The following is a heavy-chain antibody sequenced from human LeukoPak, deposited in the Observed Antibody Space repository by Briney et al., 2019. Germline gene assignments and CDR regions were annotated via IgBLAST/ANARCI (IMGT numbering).Heavy chain of an antibody. V-gene: IGHV3-23*01. CDR1: GVTFSSYA. CDR3: AKDRAARTHYYYYMDV. Sequence: GGSLRLSCAASGVTFSSYAMSWVRQAPGKGLEWVSAISGSGGSTYYADSVKGRFTISRDNSKNTLYLQMNSLRAEDTAVYYCAKDRAARTHYYYYMDVWGKGATVTVSS. CDR2: ISGSGGST. J-gene: IGHJ6*03. D-gene: IGHD6-6*01.